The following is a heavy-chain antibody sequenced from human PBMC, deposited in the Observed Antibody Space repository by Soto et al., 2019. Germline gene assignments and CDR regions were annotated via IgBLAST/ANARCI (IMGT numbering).Heavy chain of an antibody. D-gene: IGHD6-6*01. CDR1: GFTFSTYS. CDR3: AREYSSSYPFDY. Sequence: EVQLVESGGGLVKPGGSLRLSCEASGFTFSTYSMNWVRQAPGKGLEWVSSISRSSNYMYYADSVKGRLTISRDNAKNSLYLQMNSLRADDTAVYYCAREYSSSYPFDYGGKGTLVTVSS. J-gene: IGHJ4*02. CDR2: ISRSSNYM. V-gene: IGHV3-21*01.